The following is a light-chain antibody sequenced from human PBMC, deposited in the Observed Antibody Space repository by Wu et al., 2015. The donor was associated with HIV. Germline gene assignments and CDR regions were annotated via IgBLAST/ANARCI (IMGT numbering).Light chain of an antibody. Sequence: ILMAQSPDTLSVSPGERATVSCRASQSVTSNLAWYQHKPGQAPRLLIYGASTRATDIPARFSGSGSGTEFTLTITSLQPEDSAIYYCQQYNDWPVWTFGHGTKVEIK. V-gene: IGKV3-15*01. CDR1: QSVTSN. J-gene: IGKJ1*01. CDR2: GAS. CDR3: QQYNDWPVWT.